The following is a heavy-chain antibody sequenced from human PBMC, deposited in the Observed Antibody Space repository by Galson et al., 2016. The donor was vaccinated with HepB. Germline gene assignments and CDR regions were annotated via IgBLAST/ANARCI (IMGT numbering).Heavy chain of an antibody. CDR3: ARESGVGVAFDY. Sequence: SLRLSCAASGFTFTSMHWVRQAPGKGLEWLAVIWSDGSNKYYADSVRGRFTISRDTSKNTVFLQMNSLRGEDTAVYYCARESGVGVAFDYWGQGTLVTVSS. D-gene: IGHD6-19*01. CDR2: IWSDGSNK. V-gene: IGHV3-33*01. CDR1: GFTFTS. J-gene: IGHJ4*02.